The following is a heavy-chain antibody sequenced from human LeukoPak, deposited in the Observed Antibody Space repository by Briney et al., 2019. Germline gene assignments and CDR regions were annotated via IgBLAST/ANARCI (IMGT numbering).Heavy chain of an antibody. Sequence: ASVKVSRKASGYTFTGYYIHWVRQAPGQGLGWMGWINPNSGGTKYAQNFQGRVTVTRDTSISTAYMELSSLTSDDTAVYYCARERIVVVTLSDAVDIWGQGTMVTVSS. CDR3: ARERIVVVTLSDAVDI. CDR1: GYTFTGYY. J-gene: IGHJ3*02. V-gene: IGHV1-2*02. D-gene: IGHD2-21*02. CDR2: INPNSGGT.